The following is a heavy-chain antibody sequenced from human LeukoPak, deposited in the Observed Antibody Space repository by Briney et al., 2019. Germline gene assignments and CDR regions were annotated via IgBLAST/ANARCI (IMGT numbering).Heavy chain of an antibody. CDR3: ARIFGS. Sequence: MPSETLSLTCTVSGGSVSTSDYYWGWIRQTPGKGLEWIGDIFHNGKTNYNPSLKGRVTISIDTSNNQFSLRLPSVTAADTAVYYCARIFGSWGQGTLVTVSS. CDR1: GGSVSTSDYY. V-gene: IGHV4-39*07. J-gene: IGHJ4*02. CDR2: IFHNGKT.